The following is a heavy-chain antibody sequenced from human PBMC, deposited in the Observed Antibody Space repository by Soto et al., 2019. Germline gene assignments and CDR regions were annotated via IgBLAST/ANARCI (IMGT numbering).Heavy chain of an antibody. CDR1: GFSISSTW. V-gene: IGHV3-15*01. Sequence: EVQLVEAGGGLVKPGESLTLSCATSGFSISSTWMTWVRQAPGKGLEWVGRIKRQVDGGTTDYAAPVNGRFTISRDDSKNTLYLQMTSLKTEDTAVYYCTETLGCWGQGALVIVSS. D-gene: IGHD7-27*01. CDR3: TETLGC. J-gene: IGHJ4*02. CDR2: IKRQVDGGTT.